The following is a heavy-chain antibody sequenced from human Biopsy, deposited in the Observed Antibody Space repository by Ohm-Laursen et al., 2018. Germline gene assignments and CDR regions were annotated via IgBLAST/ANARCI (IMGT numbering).Heavy chain of an antibody. CDR3: TRAYRYGLDAFDV. Sequence: SLRLSCAASGFTFNSYWMHWVRRAPGKGLVWVSRINIDGSGTKYADSVKGRFTVSRDNAKNTLYLQMNSLTAEDTAIYYCTRAYRYGLDAFDVWGQGTMVTVSS. CDR1: GFTFNSYW. V-gene: IGHV3-74*03. J-gene: IGHJ3*01. D-gene: IGHD3-16*01. CDR2: INIDGSGT.